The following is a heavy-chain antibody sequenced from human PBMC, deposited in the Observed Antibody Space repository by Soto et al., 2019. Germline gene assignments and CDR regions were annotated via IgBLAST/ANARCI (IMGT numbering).Heavy chain of an antibody. J-gene: IGHJ4*02. D-gene: IGHD3-3*01. Sequence: QVRLVQSGAEVKNPGASVKVSCKASGFTFTDYGIQWVRQVPGQSLEWMGWINAGTGTTKYSQKFQGRVAFSRDTSANVAYLEVRGLRSEDTAVYNCAREHDLWSPFCSAYWGQGTLVTVSS. CDR1: GFTFTDYG. CDR3: AREHDLWSPFCSAY. V-gene: IGHV1-3*01. CDR2: INAGTGTT.